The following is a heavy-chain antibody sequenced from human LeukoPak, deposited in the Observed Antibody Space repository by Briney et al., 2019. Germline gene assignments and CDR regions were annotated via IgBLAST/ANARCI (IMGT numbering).Heavy chain of an antibody. Sequence: GGSLKISCKGSGYLFSNQWIGWVRQVPGKGLEWMGVIYPGDSDTRYSPSLQGHVTISADKSISTAYLHWSSLEASDTAMYYCARLYSSGRLDYWGQGTLVTVSS. CDR3: ARLYSSGRLDY. CDR2: IYPGDSDT. D-gene: IGHD6-19*01. V-gene: IGHV5-51*01. CDR1: GYLFSNQW. J-gene: IGHJ4*02.